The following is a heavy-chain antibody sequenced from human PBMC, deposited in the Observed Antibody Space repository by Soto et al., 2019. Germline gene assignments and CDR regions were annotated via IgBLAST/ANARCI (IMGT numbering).Heavy chain of an antibody. V-gene: IGHV3-7*04. CDR1: GFSLRGYW. J-gene: IGHJ4*02. CDR3: ARGGGNFDQ. D-gene: IGHD3-16*01. Sequence: EVQLVESGGGLVQPGGSLRLTCAASGFSLRGYWMSWVRQAPGKGLEWVANIKQDGSDKYYVDSVKGRFTISRDNAKNSLLLEMNSLRAEDRVVYFCARGGGNFDQWGQGTLITVSS. CDR2: IKQDGSDK.